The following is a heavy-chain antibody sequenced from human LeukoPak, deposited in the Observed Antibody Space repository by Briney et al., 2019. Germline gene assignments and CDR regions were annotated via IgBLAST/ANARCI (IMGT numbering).Heavy chain of an antibody. CDR1: GFTFSSYE. CDR3: ARDSVWGSFDY. J-gene: IGHJ4*02. V-gene: IGHV3-48*01. D-gene: IGHD7-27*01. Sequence: GGSLRLSCAASGFTFSSYEMNWVRQAPGKGLEWVSYISSSTSTIYYADSVKGRFTISRDNAKNSLYLQMNSLRAEDTAVYYCARDSVWGSFDYWGQGTLVTVSS. CDR2: ISSSTSTI.